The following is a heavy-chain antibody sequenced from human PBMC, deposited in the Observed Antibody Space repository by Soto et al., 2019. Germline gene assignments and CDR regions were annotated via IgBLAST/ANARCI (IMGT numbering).Heavy chain of an antibody. D-gene: IGHD3-22*01. J-gene: IGHJ3*02. CDR3: AADNSGYLDSAFDI. Sequence: QMPLVQSGPEVRRPGASVKVSCKASGFSFSRSAVHWVRQARGQRLEWIGWIVGFSGNTNYAQRVHQRLSFTRDLSTSTVYMELRSLTSDETAVYFCAADNSGYLDSAFDIWGQGTAVIVSS. CDR2: IVGFSGNT. CDR1: GFSFSRSA. V-gene: IGHV1-58*01.